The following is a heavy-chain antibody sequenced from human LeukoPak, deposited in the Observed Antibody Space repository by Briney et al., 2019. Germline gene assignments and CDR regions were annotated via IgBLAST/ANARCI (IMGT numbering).Heavy chain of an antibody. CDR3: ARVTSDWFDP. J-gene: IGHJ5*02. CDR2: IYTSGST. Sequence: SETLSLTCTVSGGPISSGSYYWSWIRQPAGKGLEWIGRIYTSGSTKYNPSLKSRVTISVDTSKNQFSLKLSSVTAADTAVYYCARVTSDWFDPWGQGTLVTVSS. CDR1: GGPISSGSYY. D-gene: IGHD2-2*01. V-gene: IGHV4-61*02.